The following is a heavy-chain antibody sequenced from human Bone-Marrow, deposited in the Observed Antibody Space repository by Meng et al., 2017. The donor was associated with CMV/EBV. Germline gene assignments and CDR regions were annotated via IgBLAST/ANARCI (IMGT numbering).Heavy chain of an antibody. CDR3: ARGIGELWYKD. V-gene: IGHV4-59*01. J-gene: IGHJ4*02. D-gene: IGHD3-16*01. Sequence: SEPLSLTCTVSGGSISSYYWSWIRQPPGKGWEWIGYIYHSGGTNYNPSLKSRVTISVDTSQNQFSLRLSSVPAADTAVYYCARGIGELWYKDCGQGTLVTASS. CDR1: GGSISSYY. CDR2: IYHSGGT.